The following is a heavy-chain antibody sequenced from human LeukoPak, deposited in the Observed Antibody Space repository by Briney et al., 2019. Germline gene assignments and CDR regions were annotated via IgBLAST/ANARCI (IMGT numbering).Heavy chain of an antibody. CDR1: GYSISTGYY. Sequence: SETLSLTCTVSGYSISTGYYWDWIRQPPGKGLEWIGTFYHGGSTYYNPSLKSRVTISVDTSKNQFSLKLNSVTAADTAVYYCARDLVVGGLPPTKFDYWGRGTLVTVSS. CDR3: ARDLVVGGLPPTKFDY. V-gene: IGHV4-38-2*02. CDR2: FYHGGST. D-gene: IGHD2-15*01. J-gene: IGHJ4*02.